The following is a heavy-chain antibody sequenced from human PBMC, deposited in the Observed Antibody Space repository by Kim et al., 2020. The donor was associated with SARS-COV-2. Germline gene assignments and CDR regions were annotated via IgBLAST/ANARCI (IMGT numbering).Heavy chain of an antibody. CDR1: GFIFSNYV. CDR2: ISSNGGST. D-gene: IGHD3-10*01. CDR3: ARVGFSDALDV. J-gene: IGHJ3*01. V-gene: IGHV3-64*02. Sequence: GGSLRLSCAASGFIFSNYVMYWVRQAPGRGLEYVSAISSNGGSTYYVDSVKGRFTISRDNSKNTLYLQMGRLRAEDMAVYYCARVGFSDALDVWGQGTMV.